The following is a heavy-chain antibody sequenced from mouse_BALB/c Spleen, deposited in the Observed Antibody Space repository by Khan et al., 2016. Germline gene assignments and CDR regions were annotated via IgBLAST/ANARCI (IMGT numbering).Heavy chain of an antibody. CDR2: ISYSGST. V-gene: IGHV3-2*02. J-gene: IGHJ2*01. CDR3: GRSFAFDY. CDR1: GYSITSDYA. Sequence: EVQLQESGPGLVKPSQSLSLTCTVTGYSITSDYAWNWIRQFPGNKLEWMGYISYSGSTSYNPSLKSRISITRDKSKNQFFLQLNSVTTEDTATYYCGRSFAFDYWGQGTTLTVSS.